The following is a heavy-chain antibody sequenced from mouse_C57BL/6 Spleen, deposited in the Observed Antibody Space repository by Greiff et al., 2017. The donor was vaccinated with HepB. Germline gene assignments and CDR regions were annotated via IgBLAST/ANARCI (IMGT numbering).Heavy chain of an antibody. J-gene: IGHJ2*01. D-gene: IGHD1-1*01. CDR1: GFTFTDYY. V-gene: IGHV7-3*01. CDR2: IRNKANGYTT. CDR3: ARPLYYGSSPFDY. Sequence: EVKLVESGGGLVQPGGSLSLSCAASGFTFTDYYMSWVRQPPGKALEWLGFIRNKANGYTTEYSASVKGRFTISRDNSQSILYLQMNALRAEDSATYYCARPLYYGSSPFDYWGQGTTLTVSS.